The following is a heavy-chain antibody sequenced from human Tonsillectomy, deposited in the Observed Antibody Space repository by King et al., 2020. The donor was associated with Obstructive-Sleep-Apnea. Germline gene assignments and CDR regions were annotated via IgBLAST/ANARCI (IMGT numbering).Heavy chain of an antibody. Sequence: VQLVESGGGLVKPGGSLRLSCAVSGFTFSDYYMSWIRQAPGKGLEWLSYISGSGRTIYYAESVKGRFTNSRENAKKSLYLQMNSLRAEDTAVYYCARDVVVVPAIRDDTFDVWGQGTMVTVSS. J-gene: IGHJ3*01. CDR2: ISGSGRTI. D-gene: IGHD2-21*02. CDR1: GFTFSDYY. CDR3: ARDVVVVPAIRDDTFDV. V-gene: IGHV3-11*01.